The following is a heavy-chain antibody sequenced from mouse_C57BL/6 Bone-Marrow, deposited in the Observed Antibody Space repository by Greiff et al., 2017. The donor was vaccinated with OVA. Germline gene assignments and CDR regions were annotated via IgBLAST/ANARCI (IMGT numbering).Heavy chain of an antibody. D-gene: IGHD1-1*01. CDR2: IHPSDSDT. CDR3: ARRYYYGSSRFAY. V-gene: IGHV1-74*01. CDR1: GYTFTSYW. J-gene: IGHJ3*01. Sequence: QVQLQQPGAELVKPGASVKVSCKASGYTFTSYWMHWVKQRPGQGLEWIGRIHPSDSDTNYNQKFKGKATLTVDKSSSTAYMQLSSLTSEDSAVYYCARRYYYGSSRFAYWGQGTLVTVSA.